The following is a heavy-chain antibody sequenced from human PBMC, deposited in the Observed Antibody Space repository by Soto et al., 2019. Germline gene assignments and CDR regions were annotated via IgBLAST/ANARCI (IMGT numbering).Heavy chain of an antibody. CDR1: GGYISSYY. V-gene: IGHV4-59*01. J-gene: IGHJ4*02. CDR3: ARGPRDYRYYFDY. CDR2: IYYSGST. Sequence: SETLSLTCTVSGGYISSYYWSWIRQPPGKGLEWIGYIYYSGSTNYNPSLKSRVTISVDTSKNQFSLKLSSVTAADTAVYYCARGPRDYRYYFDYWGQGTLVNV. D-gene: IGHD4-17*01.